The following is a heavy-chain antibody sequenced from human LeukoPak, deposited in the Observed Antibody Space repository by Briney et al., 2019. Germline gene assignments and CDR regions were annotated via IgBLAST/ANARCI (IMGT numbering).Heavy chain of an antibody. V-gene: IGHV3-11*01. CDR1: GFTFSDYY. D-gene: IGHD6-13*01. Sequence: GGSLRLSCAASGFTFSDYYMSWIRQAPGKGLEWVSYISSSGSTIYYADSVKGRFTISRDNAKNSLYLQMNSLRAEDTAVYYCAKLTLGIYSSSWYSRRGWFDPWGQGTLVTVSS. CDR3: AKLTLGIYSSSWYSRRGWFDP. CDR2: ISSSGSTI. J-gene: IGHJ5*02.